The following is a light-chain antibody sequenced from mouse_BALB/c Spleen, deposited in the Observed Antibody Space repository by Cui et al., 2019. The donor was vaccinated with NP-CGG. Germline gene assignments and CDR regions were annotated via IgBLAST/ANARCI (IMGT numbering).Light chain of an antibody. V-gene: IGLV1*01. CDR2: GTN. J-gene: IGLJ1*01. CDR3: ALWYSNHWV. Sequence: QPIVTQESALTTSPGETVTLTCRSSTGAITTSNYANWVQEKPDPLFTGLIGGTNNRAPGVPARFSGSLIGGKAALTITGTQTEDEAIYFCALWYSNHWVFGGGTKLTVL. CDR1: TGAITTSNY.